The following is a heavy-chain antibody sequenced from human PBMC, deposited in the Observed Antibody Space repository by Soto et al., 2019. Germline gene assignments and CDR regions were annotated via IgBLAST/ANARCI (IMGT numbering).Heavy chain of an antibody. Sequence: PXETLSLSGTVSGGSVRSSGYYWAWIRQPPGKVLEWIGSLYSSGKTYRNPSLKSRVTMSDDTSKNQLSLRMSSVTAADTAVYYCARITLAFTAPFEYWGQGTLVTVPQ. D-gene: IGHD2-15*01. J-gene: IGHJ4*02. CDR1: GGSVRSSGYY. V-gene: IGHV4-39*01. CDR2: LYSSGKT. CDR3: ARITLAFTAPFEY.